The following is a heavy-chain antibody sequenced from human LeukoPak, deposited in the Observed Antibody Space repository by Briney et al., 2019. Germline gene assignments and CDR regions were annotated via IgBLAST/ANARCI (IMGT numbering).Heavy chain of an antibody. Sequence: SETLSLTCAVYGGSFSGYYWSWIRQPPGKGLEWIGEINHSGSTNYNPSLKSRVTISVVTSKNQFSLKLSSVTAADTAVYYCARFLRPYYDSSGYYFDYWGQGTLVTVSS. CDR1: GGSFSGYY. V-gene: IGHV4-34*01. CDR2: INHSGST. D-gene: IGHD3-22*01. CDR3: ARFLRPYYDSSGYYFDY. J-gene: IGHJ4*02.